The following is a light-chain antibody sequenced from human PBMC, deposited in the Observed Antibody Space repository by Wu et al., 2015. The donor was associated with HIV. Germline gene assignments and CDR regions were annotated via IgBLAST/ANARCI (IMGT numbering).Light chain of an antibody. CDR2: DAS. V-gene: IGKV3-11*01. J-gene: IGKJ1*01. CDR3: QQRSNWPWT. CDR1: QSVSRF. Sequence: ENLLTQSPATLSLSPGETATLSCRASQSVSRFLAWYQQKPGQAPRLLIYDASDRATGIPARFSGSGSGTDFTLTISSPELEDFAVYSCQQRSNWPWTFGQGTKVEIK.